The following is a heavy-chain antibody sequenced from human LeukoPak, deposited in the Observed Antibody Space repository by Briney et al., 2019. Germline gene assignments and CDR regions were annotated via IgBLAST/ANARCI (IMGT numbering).Heavy chain of an antibody. J-gene: IGHJ3*02. CDR1: VDSISTYY. Sequence: SETLSLTCTVSVDSISTYYWTWIRQPPGKGLEWVGYIFNSGSTDYNPSLKSRVTLSIDTSRKQLSLKLSSVTAADTAVYYCARVNLVVVGGHRLNHDAFDIWGQGTMVTVSS. V-gene: IGHV4-59*01. D-gene: IGHD2-15*01. CDR2: IFNSGST. CDR3: ARVNLVVVGGHRLNHDAFDI.